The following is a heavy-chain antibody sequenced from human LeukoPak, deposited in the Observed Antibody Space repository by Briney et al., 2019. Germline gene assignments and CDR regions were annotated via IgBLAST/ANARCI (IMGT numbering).Heavy chain of an antibody. CDR2: ISGSGDRT. J-gene: IGHJ4*02. CDR1: GFTFSNYA. Sequence: GGSLRLSCAASGFTFSNYAMSWVRQAPGKGLEWVSGISGSGDRTYYADSVKGRVTISRDNPKNTLYLQMNSLRAEDTAVYYCAKHPRVDMVRDYLDYWGQGTLVTVSS. CDR3: AKHPRVDMVRDYLDY. D-gene: IGHD3-10*01. V-gene: IGHV3-23*01.